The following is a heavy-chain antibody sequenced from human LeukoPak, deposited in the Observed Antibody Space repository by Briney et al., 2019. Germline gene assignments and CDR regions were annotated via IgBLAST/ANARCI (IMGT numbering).Heavy chain of an antibody. CDR2: IKQDGSEK. V-gene: IGHV3-7*01. CDR3: ARDESGYPPYYYYYMDV. CDR1: GFTFSSYA. J-gene: IGHJ6*03. Sequence: GGSLRLSCAASGFTFSSYAMSWVRQAPGKGLEWVANIKQDGSEKYYVDSVKGRFTISRDNAKNSLYLQMNSLRAEDTAVYYCARDESGYPPYYYYYMDVWGKGTTVTISS. D-gene: IGHD3-3*01.